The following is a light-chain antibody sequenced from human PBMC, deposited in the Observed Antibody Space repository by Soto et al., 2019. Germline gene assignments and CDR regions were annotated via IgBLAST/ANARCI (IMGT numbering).Light chain of an antibody. CDR1: QSVGST. V-gene: IGKV3-15*01. CDR3: QQYSTSLT. Sequence: EILMTQSPATLSVSPGERVILSCRASQSVGSTLAWYQQKPGQAPRLLIRGASTRATGVPARFSGSGSGTEFTLTISNPQSEDFAVYYCQQYSTSLTFGGGTTLEIK. CDR2: GAS. J-gene: IGKJ4*02.